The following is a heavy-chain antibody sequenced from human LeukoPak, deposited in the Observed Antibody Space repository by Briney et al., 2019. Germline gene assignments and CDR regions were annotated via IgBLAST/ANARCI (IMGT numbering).Heavy chain of an antibody. CDR1: GFTVSSNY. CDR3: ARGGSYLSAFDI. Sequence: GRSLRPSCAASGFTVSSNYMSWVRQAPGRGLEWVSIIYSGGSTIYADSVKGRLTISRDNSKNTLYLQMNSLRAEDTAVDYCARGGSYLSAFDIWGQGTMVTVSS. D-gene: IGHD1-26*01. V-gene: IGHV3-53*01. CDR2: IYSGGST. J-gene: IGHJ3*02.